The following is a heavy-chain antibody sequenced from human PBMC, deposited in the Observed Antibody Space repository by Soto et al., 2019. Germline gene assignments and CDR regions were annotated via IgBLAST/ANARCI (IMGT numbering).Heavy chain of an antibody. D-gene: IGHD6-13*01. Sequence: SETLSLTCTVSGGSISSYYWSWIRQPPGKGLEWIGYIYYSGSTNYNPSLKSRVTISVDTSKNQFSLKLSSVTAADTAVYYCARLYSSSGYYFDYWGQGTLVTVSS. CDR2: IYYSGST. CDR1: GGSISSYY. V-gene: IGHV4-59*08. CDR3: ARLYSSSGYYFDY. J-gene: IGHJ4*02.